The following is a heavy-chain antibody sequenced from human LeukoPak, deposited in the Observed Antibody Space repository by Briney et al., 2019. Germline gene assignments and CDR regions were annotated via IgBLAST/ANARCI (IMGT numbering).Heavy chain of an antibody. Sequence: SETLSLPCTVSGGSISSYYWSWIRQPPGKGLEWIGYIYYSGSTNYNPSLKSRVTISVDTSKNQFSLKLSSVTAADTAVYYCARDIGISVAGSNWFDPWGPGTLVTVSS. CDR1: GGSISSYY. J-gene: IGHJ5*02. D-gene: IGHD6-19*01. CDR2: IYYSGST. V-gene: IGHV4-59*01. CDR3: ARDIGISVAGSNWFDP.